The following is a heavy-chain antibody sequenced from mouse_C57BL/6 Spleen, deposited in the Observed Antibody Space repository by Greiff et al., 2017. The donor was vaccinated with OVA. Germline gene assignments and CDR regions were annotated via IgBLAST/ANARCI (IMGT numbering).Heavy chain of an antibody. CDR2: IYPGDGDT. CDR1: GYAFSSYW. CDR3: ARIYYGNLYYFDY. V-gene: IGHV1-80*01. D-gene: IGHD2-1*01. Sequence: QVQLQQSGAELVKPGASVKISCKASGYAFSSYWMNWVKQRPGKGLEWIGQIYPGDGDTNYNGKFKGKATLTADKSSSTAYMQLSSLTSEDSAVYFCARIYYGNLYYFDYWGQGTTLTVSS. J-gene: IGHJ2*01.